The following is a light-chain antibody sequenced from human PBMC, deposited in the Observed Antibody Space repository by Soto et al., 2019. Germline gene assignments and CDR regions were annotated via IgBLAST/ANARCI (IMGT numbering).Light chain of an antibody. CDR3: SSYRSSSTVVV. CDR1: SSYVGDYNY. V-gene: IGLV2-14*01. J-gene: IGLJ2*01. Sequence: QSALTQPASVSGSPGQSITISCTGTSSYVGDYNYVSWYQQHPGKAPKLIIYNVSNRPSGVSNRFSGSKSGNTASLTISGLQAEDEAEYYCSSYRSSSTVVVFGGGTKVTVL. CDR2: NVS.